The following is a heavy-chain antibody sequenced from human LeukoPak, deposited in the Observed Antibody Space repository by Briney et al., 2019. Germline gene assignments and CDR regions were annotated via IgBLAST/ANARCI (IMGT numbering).Heavy chain of an antibody. CDR3: ATGPSLKALERANLGGRAPYYYMDV. J-gene: IGHJ6*03. V-gene: IGHV1-24*01. CDR1: GYTLTELS. CDR2: FDPEDGET. Sequence: GASVKVSCKVSGYTLTELSMHWVRQAPGKGLEWMGGFDPEDGETIYAQKFQGRVTMTEDTSTDTAYMELSSLRSEDTAVYYCATGPSLKALERANLGGRAPYYYMDVWGKGTTVTVSS. D-gene: IGHD1-1*01.